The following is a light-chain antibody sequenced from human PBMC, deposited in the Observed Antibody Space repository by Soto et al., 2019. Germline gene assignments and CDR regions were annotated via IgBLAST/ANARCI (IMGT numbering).Light chain of an antibody. J-gene: IGKJ4*01. CDR1: QGISSS. Sequence: DIQLTQSPTFLSASVGDRVTITCRASQGISSSLAWYQQKPVKVPKILIYAASTLQSGVPSRFSGSGSGTEFTLTISSLQPEDFGTYYCQQLNNYPLTFGGGTKVDIK. CDR2: AAS. CDR3: QQLNNYPLT. V-gene: IGKV1-9*01.